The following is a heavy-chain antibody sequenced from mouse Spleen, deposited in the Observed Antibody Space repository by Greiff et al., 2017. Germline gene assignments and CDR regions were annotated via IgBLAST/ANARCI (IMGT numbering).Heavy chain of an antibody. CDR3: ARWGHGWFAY. Sequence: EVQLQQSGPELVKPGASVKISCKASGYTFTDYNMDWVKQSHGKSLEWIGDINPNNGGTIYNQKFKGKATLTVDKSSSTAYMELRSLTSEDTAVYYCARWGHGWFAYWGQGTLVTVSA. CDR2: INPNNGGT. CDR1: GYTFTDYN. V-gene: IGHV1-18*01. J-gene: IGHJ3*01.